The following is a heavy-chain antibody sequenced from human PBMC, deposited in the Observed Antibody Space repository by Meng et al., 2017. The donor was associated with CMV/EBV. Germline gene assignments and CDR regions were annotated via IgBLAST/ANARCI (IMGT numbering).Heavy chain of an antibody. J-gene: IGHJ6*02. Sequence: GESLKISCAASGFTFSSYSMNWVRQAPGKGLEWVSSISSSSSYIYYADSVKGRFTISRDNAKNSLYLQMNSLRAEDTAVYYCASDGSSYGMDVWGQGTTVTVSS. CDR3: ASDGSSYGMDV. CDR1: GFTFSSYS. CDR2: ISSSSSYI. V-gene: IGHV3-21*01.